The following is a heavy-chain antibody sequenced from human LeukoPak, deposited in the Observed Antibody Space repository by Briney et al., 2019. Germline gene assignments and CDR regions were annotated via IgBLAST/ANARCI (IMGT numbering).Heavy chain of an antibody. Sequence: GGSLRLSCAVSGFTVSNNYMSWVRQAPGKGLEWVSVIYSGDSTYYADSVRGRFTISRDSSKNTLYLQMNSLRAEDTAVYYCARTDFFAGRFYFMDVWGKGTTVSVSS. J-gene: IGHJ6*03. D-gene: IGHD3/OR15-3a*01. CDR2: IYSGDST. CDR1: GFTVSNNY. V-gene: IGHV3-53*01. CDR3: ARTDFFAGRFYFMDV.